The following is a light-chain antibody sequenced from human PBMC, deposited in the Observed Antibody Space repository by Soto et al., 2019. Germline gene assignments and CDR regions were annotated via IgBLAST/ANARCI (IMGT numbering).Light chain of an antibody. CDR3: SSYAGSTTDYV. CDR1: SSDVGGCNY. CDR2: EVN. Sequence: QSALTQPPSASGSPGQSVTISCTGTSSDVGGCNYVSWYQQHPGKVPKLMIYEVNQRPSGVPDRFSGSKSGNTASLTVSGLQAEDEADYYCSSYAGSTTDYVFGTGTKVTVL. V-gene: IGLV2-8*01. J-gene: IGLJ1*01.